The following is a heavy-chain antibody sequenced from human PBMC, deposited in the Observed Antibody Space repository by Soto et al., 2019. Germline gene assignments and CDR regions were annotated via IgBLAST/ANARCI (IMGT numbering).Heavy chain of an antibody. D-gene: IGHD1-1*01. CDR2: ISYDGCNK. V-gene: IGHV3-30-3*01. J-gene: IGHJ4*02. CDR1: GFTFSSYA. Sequence: PGGSLRLSCAASGFTFSSYAMHWVSQDPGRGLEWEAVISYDGCNKYYAESVKGRFTIYRXXXXXTXQXQXXXXGSXDTAVYYFARDVPGTNTLVYWGQETLINISS. CDR3: ARDVPGTNTLVY.